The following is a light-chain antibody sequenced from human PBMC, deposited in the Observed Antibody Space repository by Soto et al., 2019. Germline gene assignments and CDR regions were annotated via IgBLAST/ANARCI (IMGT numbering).Light chain of an antibody. CDR2: DAS. CDR3: QQYDNLPPLT. Sequence: DIQMTQSPSSLPASVGDRVTITCQASQDISNYLNWYQQKPGKAPKLLIYDASNLETGVPSRFSGSGSGTDFTFTISSLQPEDIATYYCQQYDNLPPLTFGGGTTVEIK. CDR1: QDISNY. V-gene: IGKV1-33*01. J-gene: IGKJ4*01.